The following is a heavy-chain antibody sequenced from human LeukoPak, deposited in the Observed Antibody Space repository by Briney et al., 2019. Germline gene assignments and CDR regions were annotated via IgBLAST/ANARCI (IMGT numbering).Heavy chain of an antibody. D-gene: IGHD4-11*01. CDR3: ANENDYLDF. J-gene: IGHJ4*02. CDR1: GLNFRAYG. Sequence: PGGSLRLSCAASGLNFRAYGMSWVRQAPGWGLQWVSAISDSGNNTYYADSVKGRFTISRDNSKDTLYLHMNSLRPEDTAVYYCANENDYLDFWGQGTLVTVSS. V-gene: IGHV3-23*01. CDR2: ISDSGNNT.